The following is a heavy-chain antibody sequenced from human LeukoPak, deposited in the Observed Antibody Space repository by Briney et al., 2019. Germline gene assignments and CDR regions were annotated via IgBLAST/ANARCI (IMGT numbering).Heavy chain of an antibody. CDR1: GFTFSSYA. CDR2: ISCSGGST. D-gene: IGHD5-18*01. J-gene: IGHJ6*03. Sequence: QPGGSLRLSCAASGFTFSSYAMSWVRQAPGKGLEWVSAISCSGGSTYYADSVKGRFTISRDNSKNTLYLQMNSLRAEDTAVYYCAKENGYSYGNYYYSYYMDVWGKGTTVTVSS. CDR3: AKENGYSYGNYYYSYYMDV. V-gene: IGHV3-23*01.